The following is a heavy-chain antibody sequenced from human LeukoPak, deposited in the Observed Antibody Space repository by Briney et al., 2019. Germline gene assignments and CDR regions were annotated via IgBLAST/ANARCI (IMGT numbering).Heavy chain of an antibody. J-gene: IGHJ4*02. D-gene: IGHD3-22*01. Sequence: ASVKVSCKASGYTFTSYGISWVRQAPGQGLEWMGWISAYNGNTNYAQKLQGRVTMTTDTSTSTAYMELSRLRSDDTAVYYCAETYYYDSSGWYYFDYWGQGTLVTVSS. CDR1: GYTFTSYG. CDR2: ISAYNGNT. CDR3: AETYYYDSSGWYYFDY. V-gene: IGHV1-18*01.